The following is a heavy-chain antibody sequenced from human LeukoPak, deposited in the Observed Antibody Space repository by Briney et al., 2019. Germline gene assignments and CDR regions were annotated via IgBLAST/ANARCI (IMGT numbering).Heavy chain of an antibody. V-gene: IGHV3-21*01. CDR3: ARDGTTYYGSGSYSPGYYYYYGMDV. J-gene: IGHJ6*02. Sequence: GGSLRFSCAASGFTFSSYSMNWVRQAPGKGLEWVSSISGSSSYIYYADSVKGRFTISRDNAKNSLYLQMNSLRAEDTAVYYCARDGTTYYGSGSYSPGYYYYYGMDVWGQGTTVTVSS. D-gene: IGHD3-10*01. CDR1: GFTFSSYS. CDR2: ISGSSSYI.